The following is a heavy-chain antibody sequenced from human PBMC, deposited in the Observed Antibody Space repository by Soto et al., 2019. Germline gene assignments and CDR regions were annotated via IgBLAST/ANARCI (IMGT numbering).Heavy chain of an antibody. V-gene: IGHV3-23*01. CDR3: AKDGTDGDGYNFDY. D-gene: IGHD5-12*01. Sequence: GGSLRLSCAASGFIFSTYGMSWVRQAPGKGLEWVSSITSAGSTYYADSVKGRFTISRDNSKNTLYLQMNSLRAEDTAVYYCAKDGTDGDGYNFDYWGQGTLVTVSS. CDR2: ITSAGST. J-gene: IGHJ4*02. CDR1: GFIFSTYG.